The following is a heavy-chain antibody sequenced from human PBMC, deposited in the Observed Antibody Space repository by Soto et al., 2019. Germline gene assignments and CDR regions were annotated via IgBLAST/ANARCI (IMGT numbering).Heavy chain of an antibody. CDR1: GFTFSSYE. Sequence: HPGGSLRLSCAASGFTFSSYEMNWVRQAPGKGLEWVSYISSSGSTIYYADSVKGRFTISRDNAKNSLYLQMNSLRAEDTAVYYCAGLTTVTPPYYYGMDVWGQGTMVTVSS. D-gene: IGHD4-17*01. CDR3: AGLTTVTPPYYYGMDV. J-gene: IGHJ6*02. V-gene: IGHV3-48*03. CDR2: ISSSGSTI.